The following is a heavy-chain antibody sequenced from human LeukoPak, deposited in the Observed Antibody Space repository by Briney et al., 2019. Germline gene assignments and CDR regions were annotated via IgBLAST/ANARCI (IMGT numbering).Heavy chain of an antibody. V-gene: IGHV4-59*01. CDR1: GGSISSYY. J-gene: IGHJ4*02. CDR2: IYYSGST. D-gene: IGHD6-13*01. Sequence: SETLSLTCTVSGGSISSYYWSWIRQPPGKGLEWIGYIYYSGSTNYNPSLKSRVTISVDTSKNQFSLKLSSVTAADTAVYYCARSTRVRSSSWLDYWGQGTLVTVSS. CDR3: ARSTRVRSSSWLDY.